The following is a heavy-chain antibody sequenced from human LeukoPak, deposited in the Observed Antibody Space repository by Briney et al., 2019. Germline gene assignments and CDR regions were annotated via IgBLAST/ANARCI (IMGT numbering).Heavy chain of an antibody. CDR3: ARAVRGVIDWFDP. V-gene: IGHV4-34*01. J-gene: IGHJ5*02. CDR2: INHSGST. CDR1: GGSFSGYY. D-gene: IGHD3-10*01. Sequence: SETLSLTCAVYGGSFSGYYWSWIRRPPGKGLEWIGEINHSGSTNYNPSLKSRVTISVDTSKNQFSLKLSSVTAADTAAYYCARAVRGVIDWFDPWGQGTLVTVSS.